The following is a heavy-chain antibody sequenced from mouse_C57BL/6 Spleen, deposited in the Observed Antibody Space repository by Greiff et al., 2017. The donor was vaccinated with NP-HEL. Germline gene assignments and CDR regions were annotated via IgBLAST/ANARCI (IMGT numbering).Heavy chain of an antibody. Sequence: EVQLVESGGGLVKPGGSLKLSCAASGFTFSDYGMHWVRQAPEKGLEWVAYISSGSSTIYYADTVKGRFTISRDNAKNTLFLQMTSLRSEDTAMYYCANYYSNLYYAMDYWGQGTSVTVSS. V-gene: IGHV5-17*01. D-gene: IGHD2-5*01. CDR3: ANYYSNLYYAMDY. CDR1: GFTFSDYG. J-gene: IGHJ4*01. CDR2: ISSGSSTI.